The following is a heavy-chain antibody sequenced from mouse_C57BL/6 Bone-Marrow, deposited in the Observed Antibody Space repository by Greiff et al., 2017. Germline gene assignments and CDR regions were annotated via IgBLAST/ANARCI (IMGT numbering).Heavy chain of an antibody. CDR3: ARDRMIGGWFAY. Sequence: EVKLVESGGGLVKPGGSLKLSCAASGFTFSSYAMSWVRQTPEKRLEWVATISDGGSYTYYPDNVKGRFTISRDNAKNNLYLQMSHLKSEDTAMYYCARDRMIGGWFAYWGQGTLVTVSA. V-gene: IGHV5-4*01. CDR2: ISDGGSYT. CDR1: GFTFSSYA. J-gene: IGHJ3*01. D-gene: IGHD2-4*01.